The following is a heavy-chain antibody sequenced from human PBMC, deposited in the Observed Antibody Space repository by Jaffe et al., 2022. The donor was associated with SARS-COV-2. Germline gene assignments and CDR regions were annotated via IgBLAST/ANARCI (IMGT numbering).Heavy chain of an antibody. Sequence: QLQLQESGSGLVKPSQTLSLTCAVSGGSISSGGYSWSWIRQPPGKGLEWIGYIYHSGSTYYNPSLKSRVTISVDRSKNQFSLKLSSVTAADTAVYYCAARADIVGAPIDYWGQGTLVTVSS. V-gene: IGHV4-30-2*01. D-gene: IGHD1-26*01. CDR3: AARADIVGAPIDY. CDR1: GGSISSGGYS. CDR2: IYHSGST. J-gene: IGHJ4*02.